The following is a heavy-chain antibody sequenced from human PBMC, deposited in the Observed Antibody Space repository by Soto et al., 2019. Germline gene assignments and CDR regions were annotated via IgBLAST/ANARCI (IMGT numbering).Heavy chain of an antibody. CDR2: ISYDGRNK. J-gene: IGHJ6*02. CDR3: VKDGSSGWPYYYGMDV. CDR1: GFTFSSYG. V-gene: IGHV3-30*18. D-gene: IGHD6-19*01. Sequence: GGSLRLSCAASGFTFSSYGMHWVRQAPGKWLEWVAVISYDGRNKYYADSVKGRFTISRDNSKNTLYLQMSSLRPEDTAVYYCVKDGSSGWPYYYGMDVWXQGTTVTVSS.